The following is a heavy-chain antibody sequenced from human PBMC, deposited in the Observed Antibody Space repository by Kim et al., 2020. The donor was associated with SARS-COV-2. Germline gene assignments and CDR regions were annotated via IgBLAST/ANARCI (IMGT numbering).Heavy chain of an antibody. J-gene: IGHJ4*02. CDR2: ISSNGGST. CDR3: ARDRRGVLRYFDWLLGPVDY. V-gene: IGHV3-64*01. CDR1: GFTFSSYA. Sequence: GGSLRLSCAASGFTFSSYAMHWVRQAPGEGLECVSAISSNGGSTYYANSVKGRFTISRDNSKNTLYLQMGSLRAEDMAVYYCARDRRGVLRYFDWLLGPVDYWGQGTLVTVSS. D-gene: IGHD3-9*01.